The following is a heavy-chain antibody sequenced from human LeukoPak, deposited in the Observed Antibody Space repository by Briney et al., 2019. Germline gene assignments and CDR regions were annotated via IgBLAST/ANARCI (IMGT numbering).Heavy chain of an antibody. CDR3: ARVPRSYYYYYYMDV. J-gene: IGHJ6*03. Sequence: SETLSLTCAVYGGSFSGYYWSWIRQPPGKGLEWIGEINHSGSTNYNPSLKSRVTISVDTSKNQFSLKLSSVTAADTAVYYCARVPRSYYYYYYMDVWGKGTTVTVSS. CDR1: GGSFSGYY. V-gene: IGHV4-34*01. CDR2: INHSGST.